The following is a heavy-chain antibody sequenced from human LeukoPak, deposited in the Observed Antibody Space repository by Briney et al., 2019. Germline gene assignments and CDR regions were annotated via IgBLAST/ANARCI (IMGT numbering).Heavy chain of an antibody. CDR2: ISSTGGTI. J-gene: IGHJ4*02. Sequence: GGSLRLSCAASGFTFSTNSMNWVRQAPGKGLEWVSYISSTGGTIYYADSMKGRFIISRDNSKNTLYLQMNSLRAEDTAVYYCAKDSSGWYCDYWGQGTLVTVSS. V-gene: IGHV3-48*01. CDR3: AKDSSGWYCDY. D-gene: IGHD6-19*01. CDR1: GFTFSTNS.